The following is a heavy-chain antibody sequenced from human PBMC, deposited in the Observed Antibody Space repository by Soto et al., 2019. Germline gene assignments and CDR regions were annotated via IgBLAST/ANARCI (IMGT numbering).Heavy chain of an antibody. CDR2: INHSGST. D-gene: IGHD3-3*01. CDR1: GGSFSGYY. J-gene: IGHJ6*03. V-gene: IGHV4-34*01. Sequence: SETLSLTCAVYGGSFSGYYWSWIRQPPGKGLEWIGEINHSGSTNYNPSLKSRVTISVDTSKNQFSLKLSSVTAADTAVYYCARVIEGGTIFGVVYYYYYMDVWGKGTTVTVS. CDR3: ARVIEGGTIFGVVYYYYYMDV.